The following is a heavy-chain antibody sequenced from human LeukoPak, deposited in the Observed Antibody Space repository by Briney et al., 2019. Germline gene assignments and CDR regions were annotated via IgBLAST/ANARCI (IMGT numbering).Heavy chain of an antibody. V-gene: IGHV4-39*07. CDR3: ARVGSGWYRGYFDY. CDR1: GGSISSSSYY. CDR2: IYYSGST. D-gene: IGHD6-19*01. J-gene: IGHJ4*02. Sequence: SETLSLTCTVSGGSISSSSYYWGWIRQPPGKGLEWVASIYYSGSTYYNPSLKSRVTMSVDTSKNQFSLKLSSVTAADTAVYYCARVGSGWYRGYFDYWGQGTLVTVSS.